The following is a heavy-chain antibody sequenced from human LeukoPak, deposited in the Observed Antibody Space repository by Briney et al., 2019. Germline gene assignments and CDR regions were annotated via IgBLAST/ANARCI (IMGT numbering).Heavy chain of an antibody. J-gene: IGHJ4*02. Sequence: GGSLRLSCAASGFTFSSYGMHWVRQAPGKGLEWVAFIRYDGSNKYYADSVKGRFTISRDNSKNTLYLQMNSLRAEDTAVYYCAREIAAAGTPLGYWGQGTLVTVSS. CDR2: IRYDGSNK. D-gene: IGHD6-13*01. CDR1: GFTFSSYG. V-gene: IGHV3-30*02. CDR3: AREIAAAGTPLGY.